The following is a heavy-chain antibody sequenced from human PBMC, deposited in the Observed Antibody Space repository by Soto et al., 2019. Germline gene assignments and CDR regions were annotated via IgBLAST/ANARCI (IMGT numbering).Heavy chain of an antibody. Sequence: ASVKVSCKASGYTFTSYYMHWVRQAPGQGLEWMGIINPSGGSTSYAQKFQGRVTMTRDTSTSTVYMELSSLRSEDTAVYYCARNGGIGGAATIKDCRGMAAPLPVSS. J-gene: IGHJ4*02. D-gene: IGHD5-12*01. CDR1: GYTFTSYY. CDR2: INPSGGST. CDR3: ARNGGIGGAATIKDC. V-gene: IGHV1-46*01.